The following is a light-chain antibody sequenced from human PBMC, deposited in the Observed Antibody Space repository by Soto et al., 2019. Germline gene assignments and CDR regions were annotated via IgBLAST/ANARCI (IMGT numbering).Light chain of an antibody. J-gene: IGKJ1*01. Sequence: DIQITQSPSSLSASVGDRVTITCRASQSISSYLNWYQQKPGKAPRLLIYAASSLQSGVPSRFSGSGSGTDFTLTISSLQPEDFATYYCQQSYSIPLTFGQGTKVDIK. CDR1: QSISSY. V-gene: IGKV1-39*01. CDR2: AAS. CDR3: QQSYSIPLT.